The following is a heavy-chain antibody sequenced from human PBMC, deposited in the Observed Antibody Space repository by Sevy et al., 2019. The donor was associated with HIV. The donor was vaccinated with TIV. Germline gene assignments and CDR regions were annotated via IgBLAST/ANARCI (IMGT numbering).Heavy chain of an antibody. CDR2: IYSGGST. Sequence: GGSLRLSCAASGFTVSSNYMSWVRQAPGKGLEWVSVIYSGGSTYYADSVKGRFTISRHNSKNTLYLQMNSLRAEDTAVYYCASFSYSNYENHGDYWGQGTLVTVSS. CDR3: ASFSYSNYENHGDY. CDR1: GFTVSSNY. J-gene: IGHJ4*02. V-gene: IGHV3-53*04. D-gene: IGHD4-4*01.